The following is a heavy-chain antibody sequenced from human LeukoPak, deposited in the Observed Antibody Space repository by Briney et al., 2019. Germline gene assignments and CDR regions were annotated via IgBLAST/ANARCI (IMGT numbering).Heavy chain of an antibody. D-gene: IGHD3-22*01. Sequence: GGSLRLSCAASGFTFSDYYMSWIRQAPGKGLEWISYISSSGSAIYYADSVKGRFTISRDNAKNSLYLQMNSLRAEDTAVYYCARDPINYYDSSGSSFDYWGQGTLVTVSS. J-gene: IGHJ4*02. CDR2: ISSSGSAI. CDR3: ARDPINYYDSSGSSFDY. CDR1: GFTFSDYY. V-gene: IGHV3-11*01.